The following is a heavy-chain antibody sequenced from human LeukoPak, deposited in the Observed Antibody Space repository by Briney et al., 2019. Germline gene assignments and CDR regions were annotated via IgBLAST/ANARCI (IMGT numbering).Heavy chain of an antibody. CDR1: SGSISSSSYY. D-gene: IGHD3-22*01. Sequence: SETLSLTCTVSSGSISSSSYYWGWIRQPPGKGQEWIGSIYYNGGTYYNPSLQSRVTISVDTSKNQFSLKLSSVTAADTAVYYCARHALYYYDSSGYPVGSYYFDYWGQGTLVTVSS. V-gene: IGHV4-39*01. J-gene: IGHJ4*02. CDR2: IYYNGGT. CDR3: ARHALYYYDSSGYPVGSYYFDY.